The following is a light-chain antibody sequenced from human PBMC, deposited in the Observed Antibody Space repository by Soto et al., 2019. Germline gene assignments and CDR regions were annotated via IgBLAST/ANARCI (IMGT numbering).Light chain of an antibody. Sequence: QSALTQPASVSGSPGQSITISCTGTCSDVGSYNLVSWYQQHPGKAPKLMIYEGSKRPSGVSNRFSGSKSGNTASLTISGLQAEDEADYYCSSYAGSGSVVFGGGTKLTVL. CDR3: SSYAGSGSVV. J-gene: IGLJ2*01. CDR2: EGS. CDR1: CSDVGSYNL. V-gene: IGLV2-23*01.